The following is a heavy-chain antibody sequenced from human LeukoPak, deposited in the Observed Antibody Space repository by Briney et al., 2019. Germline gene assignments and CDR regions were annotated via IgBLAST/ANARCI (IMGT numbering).Heavy chain of an antibody. V-gene: IGHV3-7*03. J-gene: IGHJ4*02. CDR2: INDDATET. Sequence: GGSLRLSCAASGFTFRSYCMTWVRQAPGKGLEWVANINDDATETNYIDSVKGRFTISRDNVRNSLHLQMDNLRAEDTAVYYCSGGGGWESDFWGQGTLVTVSS. CDR1: GFTFRSYC. D-gene: IGHD6-19*01. CDR3: SGGGGWESDF.